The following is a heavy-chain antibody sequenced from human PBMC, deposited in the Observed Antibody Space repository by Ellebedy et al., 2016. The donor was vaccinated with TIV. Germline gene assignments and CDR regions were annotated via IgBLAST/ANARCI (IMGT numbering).Heavy chain of an antibody. J-gene: IGHJ3*02. D-gene: IGHD6-13*01. CDR2: ISYSGST. CDR3: ARVVWQQPVSYAFDI. Sequence: MPGGSLRLSCTVSGGSISSYYWSWIWQPPGKGLEWIGYISYSGSTNYNPSLKSRVTISVDTSKNRFSLKLSSVTAADTAVYYCARVVWQQPVSYAFDIWGQGTVVTVSS. CDR1: GGSISSYY. V-gene: IGHV4-59*01.